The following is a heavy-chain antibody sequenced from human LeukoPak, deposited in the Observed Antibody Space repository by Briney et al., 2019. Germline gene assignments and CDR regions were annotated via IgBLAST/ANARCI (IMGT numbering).Heavy chain of an antibody. V-gene: IGHV4-39*07. D-gene: IGHD6-13*01. Sequence: SETLSLTCTVSGGSISSSSYYWGWIRQPPGKGLEWIGSIYYSGRTYYNPSLKSRVTISVDTSKNQFSLKLSSVTAADTAVYYCARVTGYRIEDYFDYWGQGTLVTVSS. CDR3: ARVTGYRIEDYFDY. J-gene: IGHJ4*02. CDR1: GGSISSSSYY. CDR2: IYYSGRT.